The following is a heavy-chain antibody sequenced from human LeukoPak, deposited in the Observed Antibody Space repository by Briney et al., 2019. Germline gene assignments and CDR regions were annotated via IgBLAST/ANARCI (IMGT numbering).Heavy chain of an antibody. D-gene: IGHD6-13*01. CDR3: ARSSSSWIYYFDY. CDR1: GGTFSSYA. Sequence: SVTVSCTASGGTFSSYAISWVRQAPGQGLEWMGGIIPIFGTANYAQKFQGRVTITADESTGTAYMELSSLRSEDTAVYYCARSSSSWIYYFDYWGQGTLVTVSS. J-gene: IGHJ4*02. CDR2: IIPIFGTA. V-gene: IGHV1-69*01.